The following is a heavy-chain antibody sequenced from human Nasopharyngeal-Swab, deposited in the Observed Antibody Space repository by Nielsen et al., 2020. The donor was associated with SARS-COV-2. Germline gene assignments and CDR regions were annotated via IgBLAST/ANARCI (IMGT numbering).Heavy chain of an antibody. CDR2: IKSDGSTT. CDR1: GFTFSSYW. J-gene: IGHJ6*03. V-gene: IGHV3-74*01. D-gene: IGHD6-19*01. Sequence: GESLKISCAASGFTFSSYWMHWVRQAPGKGLVWVSLIKSDGSTTSYADSVKGRFTISRDNAKNTLYLQMNSLRAEETAVYYCAKDITGYSSGWFYYYYYMDVWGKGTTVTVSS. CDR3: AKDITGYSSGWFYYYYYMDV.